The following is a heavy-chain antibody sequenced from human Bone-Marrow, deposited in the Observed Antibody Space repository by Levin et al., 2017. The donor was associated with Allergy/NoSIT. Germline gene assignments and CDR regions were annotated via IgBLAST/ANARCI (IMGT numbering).Heavy chain of an antibody. CDR1: GYPFTNYY. CDR2: INPSGGST. CDR3: ARDNRIPPAGTRWFDP. J-gene: IGHJ5*02. V-gene: IGHV1-46*01. D-gene: IGHD6-13*01. Sequence: ASVKVSCKASGYPFTNYYMHWLRQAPGQGPQWMGLINPSGGSTTYAQNFQGRVTMTRDTSTGTVYMELISLTYEDTAIYYGARDNRIPPAGTRWFDPWGQGTLVSVSS.